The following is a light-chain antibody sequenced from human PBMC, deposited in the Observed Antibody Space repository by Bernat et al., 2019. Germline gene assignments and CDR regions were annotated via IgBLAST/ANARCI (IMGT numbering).Light chain of an antibody. CDR1: QVIGTY. Sequence: DIQLTQSPPFLSASVGDRVTITCRASQVIGTYLAWYQQKPGKAPNLLIYGASTLQTGVPSRFSGSGSGPEFTFTISSLRPEDFATYHCQQLNSYPITVGQGTRLEIK. J-gene: IGKJ5*01. CDR2: GAS. CDR3: QQLNSYPIT. V-gene: IGKV1-9*01.